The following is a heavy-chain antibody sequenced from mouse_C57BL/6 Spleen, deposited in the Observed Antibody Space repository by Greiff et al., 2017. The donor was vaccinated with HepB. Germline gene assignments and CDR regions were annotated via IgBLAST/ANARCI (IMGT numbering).Heavy chain of an antibody. CDR2: IDPSDSYT. J-gene: IGHJ4*01. CDR3: ARGNYSLYAMDY. CDR1: GYTFTSYW. D-gene: IGHD2-1*01. V-gene: IGHV1-50*01. Sequence: VQLQQPGAELVKPGASVKLSCKASGYTFTSYWMQWVKQRPGQGLEWIGEIDPSDSYTNYNQKFKGKATLTVDTSSSTAYMQLSSLTSEDSAVYYCARGNYSLYAMDYWGQGTSVTVSS.